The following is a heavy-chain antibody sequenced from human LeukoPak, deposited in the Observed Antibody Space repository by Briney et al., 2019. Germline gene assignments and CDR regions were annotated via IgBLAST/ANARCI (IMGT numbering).Heavy chain of an antibody. J-gene: IGHJ4*02. CDR3: ARERGEEYSSGWYKTNFFDT. CDR2: ISAYNGNT. CDR1: GGTFTSYG. D-gene: IGHD6-19*01. V-gene: IGHV1-18*01. Sequence: ASVKVSCKASGGTFTSYGISWVRQAPGQGLEWMGWISAYNGNTNYAQKLQGRVTMTTDTSTSTAYMELRSLRSDDTAVYYCARERGEEYSSGWYKTNFFDTWGQGTRVTVSS.